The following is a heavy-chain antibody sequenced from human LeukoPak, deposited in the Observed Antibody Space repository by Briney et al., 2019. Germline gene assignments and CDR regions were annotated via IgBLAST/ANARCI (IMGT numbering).Heavy chain of an antibody. CDR2: IDISGGST. Sequence: GGSLRLSCVATGFTFSSHAMCWVRQAPGKGLEWVASIDISGGSTYYEDSVQGRFTISRDNSKNTLYLEMNSLRVEDTALYYCANEVRPNDYWGQGTLVTVSS. V-gene: IGHV3-23*01. CDR3: ANEVRPNDY. CDR1: GFTFSSHA. D-gene: IGHD1-1*01. J-gene: IGHJ4*02.